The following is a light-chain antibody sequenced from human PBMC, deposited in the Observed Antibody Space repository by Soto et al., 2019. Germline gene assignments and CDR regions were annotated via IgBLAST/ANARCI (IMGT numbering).Light chain of an antibody. V-gene: IGKV1-33*01. CDR3: QQYDNLPPLFT. Sequence: DIPMTQSPSSLSASVGDRVTITCQARQDISNYLNWYQQKPGKAPKLLIYDASNLETGVPSRFSVSGSGTDFTFTISILQPEDNATYYCQQYDNLPPLFTFGPGTKVDIK. J-gene: IGKJ3*01. CDR1: QDISNY. CDR2: DAS.